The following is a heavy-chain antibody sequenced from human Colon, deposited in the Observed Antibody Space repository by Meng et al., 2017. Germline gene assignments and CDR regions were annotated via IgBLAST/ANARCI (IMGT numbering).Heavy chain of an antibody. Sequence: GGSLRLSCAASGFTFDDYAMHWVRQAPGKDLEWVSLISWDGGSTYYADSVKGRFTISRDNSKNSLYLQMNSLRAEDTALYYCAKDSGEYSSGWYGIDYWGQGTLVTVSS. CDR3: AKDSGEYSSGWYGIDY. CDR2: ISWDGGST. J-gene: IGHJ4*02. CDR1: GFTFDDYA. V-gene: IGHV3-43D*03. D-gene: IGHD6-19*01.